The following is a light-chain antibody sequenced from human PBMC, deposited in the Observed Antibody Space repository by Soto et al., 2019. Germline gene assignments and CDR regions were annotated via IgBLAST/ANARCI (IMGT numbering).Light chain of an antibody. CDR2: RAS. V-gene: IGKV1-5*03. J-gene: IGKJ1*01. Sequence: IQMTQSPSTLSASVGDWVTITCRASQNINTWLAWYQQKPGKAPRLLIYRASSLENGVPSRFGGRGSGTQFIFTISSLQPDDSATYYCQQYSSDSTFGQGTKVEIK. CDR3: QQYSSDST. CDR1: QNINTW.